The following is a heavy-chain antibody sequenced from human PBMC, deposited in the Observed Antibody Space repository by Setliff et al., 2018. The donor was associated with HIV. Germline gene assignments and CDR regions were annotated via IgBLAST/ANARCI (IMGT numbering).Heavy chain of an antibody. D-gene: IGHD2-8*01. Sequence: ASETLSLTCTVSGGSISSHYWIWIRQPPGKGLEWIGYIHYSGATNYNPSLKSRVTISLDTSRTQFSLRLSSVTAADTAVYYCARSRPRSMDFYMDVWGKGTTVTVSS. CDR2: IHYSGAT. V-gene: IGHV4-59*08. CDR3: ARSRPRSMDFYMDV. J-gene: IGHJ6*03. CDR1: GGSISSHY.